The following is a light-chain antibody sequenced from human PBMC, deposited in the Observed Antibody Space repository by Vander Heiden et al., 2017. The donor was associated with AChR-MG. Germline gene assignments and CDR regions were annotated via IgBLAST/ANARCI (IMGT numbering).Light chain of an antibody. V-gene: IGLV1-44*01. CDR3: LVWDGSLNGWV. CDR1: SANNGTHT. Sequence: QPVVTQPPSASGTPAQSLTISCSGTSANNGTHTVSWYQHVPGAAPKLLIHTNSVRPAGVPDRFSGSKSGASASLAISGLQSEDEADYYCLVWDGSLNGWVFGGGTRLTVL. J-gene: IGLJ3*02. CDR2: TNS.